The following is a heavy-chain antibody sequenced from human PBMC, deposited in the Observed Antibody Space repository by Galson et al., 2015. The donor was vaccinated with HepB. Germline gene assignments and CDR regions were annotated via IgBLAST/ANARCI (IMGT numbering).Heavy chain of an antibody. CDR3: ARSYRYFDY. CDR2: ISGSGGST. J-gene: IGHJ4*02. Sequence: SLRLSCAASGFTFSSSAMSWVRQAPGKGLEWVSAISGSGGSTYYADSMKGRFTISRDSSKNTLYLQMNSLRAEDTAVYYCARSYRYFDYWGQGTLVTVSS. V-gene: IGHV3-23*01. D-gene: IGHD2-21*01. CDR1: GFTFSSSA.